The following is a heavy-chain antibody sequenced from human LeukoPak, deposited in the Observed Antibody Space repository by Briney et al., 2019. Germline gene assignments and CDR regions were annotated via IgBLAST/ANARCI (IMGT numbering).Heavy chain of an antibody. J-gene: IGHJ4*02. CDR2: ISYDGSNK. Sequence: GGSLRLSCAASGFTFSSYGMHWVRQAPGKGLEWVAVISYDGSNKYYADSVKGRFTISRDNSKNTLYLQMNSLRAEDTAVYYCAKSDISNYDPYYLDSWGQGTLVTVSS. CDR3: AKSDISNYDPYYLDS. D-gene: IGHD4-11*01. V-gene: IGHV3-30*18. CDR1: GFTFSSYG.